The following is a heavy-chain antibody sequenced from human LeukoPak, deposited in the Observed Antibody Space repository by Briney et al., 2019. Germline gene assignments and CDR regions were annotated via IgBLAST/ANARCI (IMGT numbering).Heavy chain of an antibody. CDR2: IWYGGSNK. D-gene: IGHD6-13*01. J-gene: IGHJ4*02. CDR1: GFTFSSYG. V-gene: IGHV3-33*06. Sequence: GRSLRLSCAASGFTFSSYGMHWVRQAPGKGLEWVAVIWYGGSNKYYADSVKGRFNISRDNCKNTLYLQMNSLTAEDTAVYYCAKDLYSSSLDYWGQGTLVTVSS. CDR3: AKDLYSSSLDY.